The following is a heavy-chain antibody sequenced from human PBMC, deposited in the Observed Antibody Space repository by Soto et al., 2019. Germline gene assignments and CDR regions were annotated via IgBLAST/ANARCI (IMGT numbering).Heavy chain of an antibody. CDR3: ARRYGGNFDY. Sequence: SETLSLTCTVSGDSIISSGYYWGWIRQPAGKGLEWIGYIYYSGSTNYNPSLKSRVTISVDTSKNQFSLKLSSVTAADTAVYYCARRYGGNFDYWGQGTLVTVSS. D-gene: IGHD3-16*01. CDR2: IYYSGST. V-gene: IGHV4-61*05. CDR1: GDSIISSGYY. J-gene: IGHJ4*02.